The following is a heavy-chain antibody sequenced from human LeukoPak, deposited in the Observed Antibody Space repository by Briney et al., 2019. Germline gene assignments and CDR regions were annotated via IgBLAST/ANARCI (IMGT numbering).Heavy chain of an antibody. D-gene: IGHD4-23*01. V-gene: IGHV4-34*01. Sequence: SETLSLTCAVYGGSFSGYYWSWIRQPPGKGLEWIGEINHSGSTNYNPSLKSRVTLSVDTSKNQFSLKLTSVTAADTAVYYCARRGTNYGGNSGYYYGMDVWGQGTTVTVSS. CDR1: GGSFSGYY. CDR2: INHSGST. CDR3: ARRGTNYGGNSGYYYGMDV. J-gene: IGHJ6*02.